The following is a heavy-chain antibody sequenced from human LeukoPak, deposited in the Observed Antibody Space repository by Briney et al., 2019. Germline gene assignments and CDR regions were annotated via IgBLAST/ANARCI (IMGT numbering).Heavy chain of an antibody. Sequence: ASVKVSCQASGYNFITIATSWVRQAPGQGLEWMGWSSAYNGDGNFVQKFQGRVTMTTDTSTNTAYMELRSLRYDDTAVYYCARGGPWVVATINDYYLDVWGKGTTVTLSS. V-gene: IGHV1-18*01. J-gene: IGHJ6*03. D-gene: IGHD5-24*01. CDR3: ARGGPWVVATINDYYLDV. CDR2: SSAYNGDG. CDR1: GYNFITIA.